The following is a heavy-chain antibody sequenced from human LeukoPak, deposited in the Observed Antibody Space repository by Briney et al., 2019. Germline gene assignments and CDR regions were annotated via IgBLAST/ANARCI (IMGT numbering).Heavy chain of an antibody. CDR1: GGSFSGYY. Sequence: SETLSLTCAVYGGSFSGYYWSWIRQPPGKGLEWIGEINHSGSTNYNPSHKSRVTISVDTSKNQFSLKLSSVTAADTAVYYCARDVRRTWGPSYYYYGMDVWGQGTTVTVSS. CDR2: INHSGST. D-gene: IGHD3-16*01. J-gene: IGHJ6*02. CDR3: ARDVRRTWGPSYYYYGMDV. V-gene: IGHV4-34*01.